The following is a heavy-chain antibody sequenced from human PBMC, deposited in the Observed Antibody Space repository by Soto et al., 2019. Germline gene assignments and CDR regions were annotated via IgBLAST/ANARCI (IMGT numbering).Heavy chain of an antibody. CDR3: ACHASRGNYDFWSGYTRDWYFDL. Sequence: SETLSLTCAVSGGSISSSNWWSWVRQPPGKGLEWIGEIYHSGSTNYNPSLKSRVTISVDKSKNQFSLKLSSVTAADTAVYYCACHASRGNYDFWSGYTRDWYFDLWGRGTLVTVSS. CDR1: GGSISSSNW. D-gene: IGHD3-3*01. J-gene: IGHJ2*01. CDR2: IYHSGST. V-gene: IGHV4-4*02.